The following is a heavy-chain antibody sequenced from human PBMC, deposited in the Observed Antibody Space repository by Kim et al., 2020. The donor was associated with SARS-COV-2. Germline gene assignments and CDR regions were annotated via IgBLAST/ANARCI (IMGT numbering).Heavy chain of an antibody. Sequence: GGSLRLSCAASGSTFSSYEMNWVRQAPGKGLEWVSYISSSGSTIYYADSVKGRFTISRDNAKNSLYLQMNSLRAEDTAVYYCARDTAWFGEYYYYGMDVWGQGTTVTVSS. V-gene: IGHV3-48*03. CDR1: GSTFSSYE. J-gene: IGHJ6*02. CDR2: ISSSGSTI. CDR3: ARDTAWFGEYYYYGMDV. D-gene: IGHD3-10*01.